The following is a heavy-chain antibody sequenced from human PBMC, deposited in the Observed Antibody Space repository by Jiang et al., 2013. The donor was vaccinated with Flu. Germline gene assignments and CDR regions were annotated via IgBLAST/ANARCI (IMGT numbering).Heavy chain of an antibody. CDR3: STLQPRIAAPEF. Sequence: QSGSELTKPGASVKISCKASGYTFTKYPMNWVRQAPGQGLEWVGWINTISGNPTYAQAFTSRFVFSLDTSVSTAYLQISGLKTEDTAIYYCSTLQPRIAAPEFWGQEPWSPSPQ. J-gene: IGHJ4*01. CDR2: INTISGNP. CDR1: GYTFTKYP. V-gene: IGHV7-4-1*02. D-gene: IGHD6-13*01.